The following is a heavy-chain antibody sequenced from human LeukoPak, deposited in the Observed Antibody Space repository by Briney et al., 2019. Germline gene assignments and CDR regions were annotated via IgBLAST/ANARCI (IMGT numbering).Heavy chain of an antibody. V-gene: IGHV1-8*01. Sequence: ATVKVSCKASGYTFTSYDINWVRQATGQGLEWMGWMNPNSGNTGYAQKFQGRVTMTRNTSISTAYMELSSLRSEDTAVYYCSRGRGRGDFWSGYRYYYYMDVWGKGTTVTVSS. D-gene: IGHD3-3*01. CDR1: GYTFTSYD. J-gene: IGHJ6*03. CDR3: SRGRGRGDFWSGYRYYYYMDV. CDR2: MNPNSGNT.